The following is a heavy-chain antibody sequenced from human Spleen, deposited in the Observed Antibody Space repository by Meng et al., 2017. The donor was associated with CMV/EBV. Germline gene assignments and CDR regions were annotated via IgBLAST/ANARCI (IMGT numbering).Heavy chain of an antibody. CDR2: IYPGDSDT. V-gene: IGHV5-51*01. Sequence: TSYWIGWVRQMPGKSLEWMRIIYPGDSDTRYSPSFQGQVTIAADKSISTAYLQWSSLKASDTAMYYCARRIYCSSTSCYRGPYWYFDLWGRGTLVTVSS. D-gene: IGHD2-2*02. J-gene: IGHJ2*01. CDR1: TSYW. CDR3: ARRIYCSSTSCYRGPYWYFDL.